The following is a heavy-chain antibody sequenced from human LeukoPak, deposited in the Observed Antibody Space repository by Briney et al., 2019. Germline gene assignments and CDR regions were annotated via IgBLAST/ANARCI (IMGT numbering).Heavy chain of an antibody. CDR3: ARSIPTDYGDFEDAFDI. D-gene: IGHD4-17*01. V-gene: IGHV4-39*01. J-gene: IGHJ3*02. CDR1: GGSISSSSYY. Sequence: SETLSLTCTVSGGSISSSSYYWGWIRQPPGKGLEWIGSIYYSGSTDYNPSLKSRVTISVDTSKNQFSLKLSSVTAADTAVYYCARSIPTDYGDFEDAFDIWGQGTMVTVSS. CDR2: IYYSGST.